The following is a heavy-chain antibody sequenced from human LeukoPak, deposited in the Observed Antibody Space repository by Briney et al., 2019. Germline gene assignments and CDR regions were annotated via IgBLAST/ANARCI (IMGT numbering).Heavy chain of an antibody. V-gene: IGHV3-15*01. CDR2: IYRNSNGETT. CDR1: GITFSNAW. CDR3: TTYSRGSCPF. Sequence: PGGSLRLSCAASGITFSNAWMTWVRQAPGKGLEWVGRIYRNSNGETTDYGAPVKGRFTMSRDDSKNTLYLQMNSLKTEDTAVYYCTTYSRGSCPFWGQGTLVTVSS. J-gene: IGHJ4*02. D-gene: IGHD6-19*01.